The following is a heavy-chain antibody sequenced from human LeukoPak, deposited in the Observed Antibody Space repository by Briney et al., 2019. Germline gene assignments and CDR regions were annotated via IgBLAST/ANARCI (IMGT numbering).Heavy chain of an antibody. CDR1: GGSISSSSYY. Sequence: SETLSLTCTVSGGSISSSSYYWGWIRQPPGKGLEWIGSIYYSGSTYYNPSLKGRVTISVDTSKNQFSLKLSSVTAADTAVYYCAREKALLWFGELFATPDYWGQGTLVTVSS. D-gene: IGHD3-10*01. CDR3: AREKALLWFGELFATPDY. V-gene: IGHV4-39*07. J-gene: IGHJ4*02. CDR2: IYYSGST.